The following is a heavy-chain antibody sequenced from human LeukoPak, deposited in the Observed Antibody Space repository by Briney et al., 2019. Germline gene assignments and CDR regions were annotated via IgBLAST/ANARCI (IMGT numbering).Heavy chain of an antibody. Sequence: APVKVSCKASGYSFTSYAINWVRQAPGQGLEWMGWISAYNGNTDYAQKLQGRVTMTTDTSTSTAYMELRSLTSDDTAVYYCARDPLRSTWSTYYNALDVWGQGTTVTVSS. CDR3: ARDPLRSTWSTYYNALDV. CDR2: ISAYNGNT. D-gene: IGHD6-13*01. J-gene: IGHJ6*02. V-gene: IGHV1-18*01. CDR1: GYSFTSYA.